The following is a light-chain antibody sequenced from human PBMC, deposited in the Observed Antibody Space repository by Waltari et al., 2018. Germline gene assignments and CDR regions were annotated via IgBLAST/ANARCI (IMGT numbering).Light chain of an antibody. CDR1: QSVITG. J-gene: IGKJ4*01. Sequence: TCRASQSVITGLAWDQQKPGKAPKLLVYKASSLESGVPSRFSGSGSGTEFTLTISSLQADDFATYYCQQYNKYPLTFGGGTKVEI. V-gene: IGKV1-5*03. CDR3: QQYNKYPLT. CDR2: KAS.